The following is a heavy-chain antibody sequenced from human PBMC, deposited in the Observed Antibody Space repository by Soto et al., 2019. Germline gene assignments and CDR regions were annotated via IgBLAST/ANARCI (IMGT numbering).Heavy chain of an antibody. J-gene: IGHJ3*01. V-gene: IGHV3-53*01. Sequence: WSLRLSCAVVGMTVSGKKYVAWVRQAPGKGLEWVSGVYDADGKYYADSVKGRFTTSRDGSKTIVYLEMNDLGPEDTAIYYCATWLQREHAYDVWGQGTTVTVSS. CDR1: GMTVSGKKY. CDR3: ATWLQREHAYDV. CDR2: VYDADGK. D-gene: IGHD1-1*01.